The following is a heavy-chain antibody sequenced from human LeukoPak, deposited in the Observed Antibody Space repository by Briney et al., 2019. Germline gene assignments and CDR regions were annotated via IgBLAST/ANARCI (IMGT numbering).Heavy chain of an antibody. Sequence: GGSLRLSCAGSGFTFNSYSMGWVRQAAGKGLEWASGISGSGGSTYYTDSVKGRFTISRDNSKNTLYLQMNSLRPEDTALYYCAKYGSGWTLYFYYYMDVWGKGTTVTVSS. CDR3: AKYGSGWTLYFYYYMDV. V-gene: IGHV3-23*01. CDR2: ISGSGGST. J-gene: IGHJ6*03. CDR1: GFTFNSYS. D-gene: IGHD6-19*01.